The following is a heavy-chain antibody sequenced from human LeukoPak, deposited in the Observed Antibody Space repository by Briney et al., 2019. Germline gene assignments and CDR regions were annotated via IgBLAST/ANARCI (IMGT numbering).Heavy chain of an antibody. CDR1: GFTFSSYG. V-gene: IGHV3-30*18. D-gene: IGHD3-3*01. CDR3: AKRYYDFPLDY. CDR2: ISYDGTNK. Sequence: PETSLRLSCAASGFTFSSYGMHWVRQAPGKGLEWVAVISYDGTNKYYADSVKGRFTISRDNSKNTLYLQINNPRVEDTAVYYCAKRYYDFPLDYWGQGTLVTVSS. J-gene: IGHJ4*02.